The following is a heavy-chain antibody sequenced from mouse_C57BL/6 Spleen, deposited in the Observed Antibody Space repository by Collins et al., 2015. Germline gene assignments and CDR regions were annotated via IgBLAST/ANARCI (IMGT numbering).Heavy chain of an antibody. CDR2: IYPGDGDT. J-gene: IGHJ2*01. V-gene: IGHV1-82*01. Sequence: QVQLQQSGPELVKPGASVKISCKASGYAFSSSWMNWVKQRPGKGLEWIGRIYPGDGDTNYNEKFKGKATFTADTSSNTAYMQLSSLTTEDSAIYYCASSGGIYYDYGDYWGQGTTLTVSS. D-gene: IGHD2-4*01. CDR1: GYAFSSSW. CDR3: ASSGGIYYDYGDY.